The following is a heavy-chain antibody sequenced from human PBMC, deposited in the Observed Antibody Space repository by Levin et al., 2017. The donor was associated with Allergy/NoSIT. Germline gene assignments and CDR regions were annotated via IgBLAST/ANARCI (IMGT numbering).Heavy chain of an antibody. V-gene: IGHV3-30-3*01. J-gene: IGHJ4*02. Sequence: PGGSLRLSCAASGFTFSSYAMHWVRQAPGKGLEWVAVISYDGSNKYYADSVKGRFTISRDNSKNTLYLQMNSLRAEDTAVYYCARVGGRGLTPFDYWGQGTLVTVSS. D-gene: IGHD1-14*01. CDR1: GFTFSSYA. CDR3: ARVGGRGLTPFDY. CDR2: ISYDGSNK.